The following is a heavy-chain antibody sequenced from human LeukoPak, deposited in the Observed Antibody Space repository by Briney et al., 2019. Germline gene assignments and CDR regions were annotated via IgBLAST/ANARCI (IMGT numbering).Heavy chain of an antibody. CDR2: IHHDGSNK. J-gene: IGHJ3*02. Sequence: GGSLRLSCAASGFTFSSYGMHWVRQAPGKGLDWVAFIHHDGSNKYYADSVRGRFTISRDNSKNTLYLQMNSLRAEDTAVYYCVSSTVWAELGASDAFDIWGQGTMVTVSS. CDR1: GFTFSSYG. D-gene: IGHD6-13*01. CDR3: VSSTVWAELGASDAFDI. V-gene: IGHV3-30*02.